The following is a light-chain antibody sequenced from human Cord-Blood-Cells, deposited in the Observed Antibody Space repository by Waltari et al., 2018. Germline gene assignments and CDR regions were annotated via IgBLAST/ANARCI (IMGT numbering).Light chain of an antibody. V-gene: IGLV2-14*01. CDR2: DVG. CDR3: SPYTSSSTGV. CDR1: SSDDGVYNY. Sequence: QFPVTQPASVSGSLGLSITLPYTGTSSDDGVYNYCPWYQLHPGKAPKLMIYDVGNRPSGVSNRFTGSKSGNTASLTISGLQAEDEADYYCSPYTSSSTGVFGGGTKLTVL. J-gene: IGLJ3*02.